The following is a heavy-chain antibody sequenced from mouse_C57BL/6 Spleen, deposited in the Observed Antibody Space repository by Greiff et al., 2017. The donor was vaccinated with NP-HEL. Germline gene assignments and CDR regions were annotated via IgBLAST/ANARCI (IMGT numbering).Heavy chain of an antibody. CDR2: IYPSDSET. D-gene: IGHD4-1*01. J-gene: IGHJ3*01. CDR1: GYTFTSYW. Sequence: QVQLQQPGAELVRPGSSVKLSCKASGYTFTSYWMDWVKQRPGQGLEWIGNIYPSDSETHYNQKFKDKATLTVDKSSSTAYMQLSSLTSEDSAVYYCARSSAELGRSFAYWGQGTLVTVSA. CDR3: ARSSAELGRSFAY. V-gene: IGHV1-61*01.